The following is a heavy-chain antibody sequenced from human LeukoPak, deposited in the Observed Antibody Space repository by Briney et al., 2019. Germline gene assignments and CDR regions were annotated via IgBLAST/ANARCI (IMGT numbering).Heavy chain of an antibody. J-gene: IGHJ4*02. CDR2: INTNTGNP. CDR1: GYTFTSYA. CDR3: ARGRYCSSTSCYTLPQDDY. D-gene: IGHD2-2*02. V-gene: IGHV7-4-1*01. Sequence: GASVKVSCKASGYTFTSYAMNWVRQAPGQGLEWMGWINTNTGNPTYAQGFTGRFVFSLDTSVSTAYLQIGSLKAEDTAVYYCARGRYCSSTSCYTLPQDDYWGQGTLVTVSS.